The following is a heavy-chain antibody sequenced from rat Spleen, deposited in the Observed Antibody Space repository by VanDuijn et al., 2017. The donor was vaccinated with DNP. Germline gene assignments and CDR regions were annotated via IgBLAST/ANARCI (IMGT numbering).Heavy chain of an antibody. Sequence: EVQLVETGGGLVQPGRSLKLSCAASGFTFSNYYMAWVRQAPKKGLEWVATISASGSRTYYLDSVKGRFTISRDNAESSLSLQMNSLKSEDTATYYCARRAYYFDNWGQGVMVTVSS. V-gene: IGHV5-25*01. J-gene: IGHJ2*01. CDR2: ISASGSRT. CDR3: ARRAYYFDN. CDR1: GFTFSNYY.